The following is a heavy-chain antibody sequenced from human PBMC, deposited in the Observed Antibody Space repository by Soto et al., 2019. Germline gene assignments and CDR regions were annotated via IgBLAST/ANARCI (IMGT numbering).Heavy chain of an antibody. J-gene: IGHJ6*01. D-gene: IGHD2-21*02. CDR2: ISSSSSYI. CDR1: GFTFSSYS. Sequence: GGSLRLSCAASGFTFSSYSMNWVRQAPGKGLEWVSSISSSSSYIYYADSVKGRFTISRDNAKNSLYLQMNSLRAEDTAVYYCLRAPTTGFTADYGMDVWEQGTSETVSS. V-gene: IGHV3-21*01. CDR3: LRAPTTGFTADYGMDV.